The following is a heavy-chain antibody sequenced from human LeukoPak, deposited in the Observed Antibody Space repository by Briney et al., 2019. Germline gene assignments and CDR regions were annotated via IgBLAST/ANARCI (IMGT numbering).Heavy chain of an antibody. CDR3: ARDVVPYSSSFVSFDY. Sequence: ASVKVSCKASGYTFTGYYMHWVRQAPGQGLEWMGWINPNSGGTNYAQKFQGRVTMTRDTSISTAYMELSRLRSDDTAVYYCARDVVPYSSSFVSFDYWGQGTLVTVSS. CDR1: GYTFTGYY. D-gene: IGHD6-13*01. V-gene: IGHV1-2*02. J-gene: IGHJ4*02. CDR2: INPNSGGT.